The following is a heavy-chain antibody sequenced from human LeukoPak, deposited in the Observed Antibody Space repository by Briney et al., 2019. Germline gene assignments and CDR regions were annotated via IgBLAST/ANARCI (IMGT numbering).Heavy chain of an antibody. J-gene: IGHJ5*02. CDR3: ARARLWFGETPRWFDP. V-gene: IGHV4-34*01. D-gene: IGHD3-10*01. Sequence: KPSETLSLTCAVYGGSFSGYYWSWIRQPPGKGLEGIGEINHSGSTNYNPSLKSRVTISVDTSKNPFSLKLSSVTAADPAVYYCARARLWFGETPRWFDPWGQGTLVTVSS. CDR2: INHSGST. CDR1: GGSFSGYY.